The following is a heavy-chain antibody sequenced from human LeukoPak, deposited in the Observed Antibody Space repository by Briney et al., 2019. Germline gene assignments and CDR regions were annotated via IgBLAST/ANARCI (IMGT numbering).Heavy chain of an antibody. V-gene: IGHV4-34*01. J-gene: IGHJ4*02. CDR2: INHSGST. D-gene: IGHD2-15*01. Sequence: SETLSLTCAVYGGSFSGYYWSWIRQPPGKGLEWIGEINHSGSTNYNPSLKSRVTISVDTSKNQFSLKLSSVTAADTAVYYCARHGTYCSGGSCYRHYYFDYWGQGTLVTVSS. CDR1: GGSFSGYY. CDR3: ARHGTYCSGGSCYRHYYFDY.